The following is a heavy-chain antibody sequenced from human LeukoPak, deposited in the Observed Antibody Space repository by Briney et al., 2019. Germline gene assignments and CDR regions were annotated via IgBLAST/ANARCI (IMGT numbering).Heavy chain of an antibody. CDR3: AKGTGDMGYYFDY. D-gene: IGHD1-1*01. V-gene: IGHV4-59*08. CDR1: GGSISSYY. Sequence: PSETLSLTCTVSGGSISSYYWSWIRQPPGKGLEWIGYIYYSGSTNYNPSLKSRVTISADTSKNQFSLKLSSVTAADTAVYYCAKGTGDMGYYFDYWGQGTLVTVSS. CDR2: IYYSGST. J-gene: IGHJ4*02.